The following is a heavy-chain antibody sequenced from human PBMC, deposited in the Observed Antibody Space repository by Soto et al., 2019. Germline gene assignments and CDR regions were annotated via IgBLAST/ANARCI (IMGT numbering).Heavy chain of an antibody. J-gene: IGHJ4*02. Sequence: KQSQTLSLTCAISGDSVSSNSAAWNWIRQSPSRGLEWLGRTYYRSKWYNDYAVSVKSRITINPDTSKNQFSLQLNSVTPEDTAVYYCARSGSPPSITSSGGSWHLDYWGQGTLVTVSS. V-gene: IGHV6-1*01. CDR3: ARSGSPPSITSSGGSWHLDY. CDR1: GDSVSSNSAA. CDR2: TYYRSKWYN. D-gene: IGHD2-15*01.